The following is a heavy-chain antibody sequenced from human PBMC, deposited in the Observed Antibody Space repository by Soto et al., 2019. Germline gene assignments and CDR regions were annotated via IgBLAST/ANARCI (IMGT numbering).Heavy chain of an antibody. CDR1: GYSFTGYY. V-gene: IGHV1-2*04. CDR2: INPNSGDT. CDR3: LVVFDAFDI. Sequence: QVQLVQSGVEVKKPGASVKVSCKASGYSFTGYYVHWVRQAPGQGLQWMELINPNSGDTNYAQKFQGWVTMTRDTSISTAYMELSRLTSDDTAVYYCLVVFDAFDIWGQGTMVTVSS. D-gene: IGHD2-15*01. J-gene: IGHJ3*02.